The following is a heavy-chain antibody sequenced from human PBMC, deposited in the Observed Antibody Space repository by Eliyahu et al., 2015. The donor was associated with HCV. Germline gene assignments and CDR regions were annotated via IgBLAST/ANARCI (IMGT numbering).Heavy chain of an antibody. CDR1: GYTFSNND. Sequence: QVQLVQSGAELKKPGASVKVSCKTSGYTFSNNDVNWVRQATGQGTWGEGWGRPINGXTKYAQKFQGRVTMTRDASINXVXMELXSLXSDDTAVYYCARGVGIVGDFWGQGTPVTVSS. CDR2: GRPINGXT. D-gene: IGHD3-16*02. V-gene: IGHV1-8*01. CDR3: ARGVGIVGDF. J-gene: IGHJ4*02.